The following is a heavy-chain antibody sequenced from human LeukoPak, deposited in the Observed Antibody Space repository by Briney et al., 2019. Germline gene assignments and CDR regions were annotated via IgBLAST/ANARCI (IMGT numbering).Heavy chain of an antibody. D-gene: IGHD4-17*01. CDR1: GGSVSSGSYH. J-gene: IGHJ5*02. CDR3: ARVRGDYVNLFDP. CDR2: THYSGNT. Sequence: SETLSLTCTVSGGSVSSGSYHWSWIRQPPGKGLEWIGYTHYSGNTYYNPSPKSRVTISLDTSKKQFSLWLRSVTAADTAVYYCARVRGDYVNLFDPWGQGTLVIVSS. V-gene: IGHV4-61*01.